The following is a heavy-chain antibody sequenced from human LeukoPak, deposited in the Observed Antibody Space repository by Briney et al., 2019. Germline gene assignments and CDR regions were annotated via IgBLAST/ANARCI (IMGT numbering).Heavy chain of an antibody. CDR2: ISGSGGST. D-gene: IGHD5-12*01. J-gene: IGHJ4*02. V-gene: IGHV3-23*01. CDR1: GFTFSNYA. CDR3: ARYSGYDYDY. Sequence: GGSLRLSCTASGFTFSNYAMSWVRQAPGKGLEWVSVISGSGGSTYNADSVKGRFTISRDSSKNTLYLQMNSLRAEDTAVYYCARYSGYDYDYWGQGTLVTVSS.